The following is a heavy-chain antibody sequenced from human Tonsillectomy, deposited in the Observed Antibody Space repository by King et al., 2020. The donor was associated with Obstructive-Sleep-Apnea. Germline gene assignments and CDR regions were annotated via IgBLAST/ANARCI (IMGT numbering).Heavy chain of an antibody. CDR2: ITAYNGNT. Sequence: VQLVESGAEVKKPGASVTVSCKASGYTFTSYGISWVRQAPGQGLEWMGWITAYNGNTNYAQKLQGRVTMTTDTSTTTAYMELRSLRSDDTAVYYCARDRDYYASGSYADYWGQGTLVTVSS. D-gene: IGHD3-10*01. CDR3: ARDRDYYASGSYADY. CDR1: GYTFTSYG. V-gene: IGHV1-18*01. J-gene: IGHJ4*02.